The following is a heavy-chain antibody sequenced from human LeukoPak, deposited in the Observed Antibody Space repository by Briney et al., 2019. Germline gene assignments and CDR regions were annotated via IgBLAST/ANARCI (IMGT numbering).Heavy chain of an antibody. V-gene: IGHV3-7*01. CDR1: GFTFTNSW. J-gene: IGHJ4*02. CDR2: IKQDGSTK. D-gene: IGHD1-26*01. CDR3: TIDTDGSLDY. Sequence: GGSLRLSCAASGFTFTNSWMAWVRQAPGKGLEWVANIKQDGSTKHYADSLKGRFTISRDNPKNSLYLQMNNLRADDTAVYYCTIDTDGSLDYWGQGILVTVAS.